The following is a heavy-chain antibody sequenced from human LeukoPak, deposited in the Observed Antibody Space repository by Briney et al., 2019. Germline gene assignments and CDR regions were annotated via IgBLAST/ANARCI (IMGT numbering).Heavy chain of an antibody. CDR2: MSGSGGST. CDR3: AKNQGQWLVPVDY. Sequence: GGSLRLSCAASGFTFSNYAMSWVRQAPGKGLEWVSSMSGSGGSTYYADSVKGRSTISRDNSKNTLYLRMNNLRAEDTALYYCAKNQGQWLVPVDYWGQGTLVTVSS. D-gene: IGHD6-19*01. V-gene: IGHV3-23*01. CDR1: GFTFSNYA. J-gene: IGHJ4*02.